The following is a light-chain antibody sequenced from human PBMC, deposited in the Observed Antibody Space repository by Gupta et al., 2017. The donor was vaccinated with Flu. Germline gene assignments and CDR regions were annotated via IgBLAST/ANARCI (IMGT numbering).Light chain of an antibody. Sequence: QSVLTQPPSVSGAPAPRPTISCTGSSSNFGAGYDVHWYQQLPGTAPKLLIYGNNNRPSGVPDRFSGSKSGTSASLAITGLQAEDEAHYYCQSYDSSLSGSVFGGGTKLTVL. CDR2: GNN. CDR1: SSNFGAGYD. V-gene: IGLV1-40*01. J-gene: IGLJ3*02. CDR3: QSYDSSLSGSV.